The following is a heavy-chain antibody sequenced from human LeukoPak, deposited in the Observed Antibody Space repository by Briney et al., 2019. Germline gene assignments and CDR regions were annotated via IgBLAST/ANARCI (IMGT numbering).Heavy chain of an antibody. J-gene: IGHJ6*02. Sequence: ASVKVSCKASGGTFSSYAISWVRQAPGQGLEWMGRIIPILGIANYAQKFQGRVTITADNSTSTAYMELSSMRSEDTAVYYCARESIGYSGYLPYGMDVWGQGTTVTVSS. CDR2: IIPILGIA. CDR3: ARESIGYSGYLPYGMDV. V-gene: IGHV1-69*04. CDR1: GGTFSSYA. D-gene: IGHD5-12*01.